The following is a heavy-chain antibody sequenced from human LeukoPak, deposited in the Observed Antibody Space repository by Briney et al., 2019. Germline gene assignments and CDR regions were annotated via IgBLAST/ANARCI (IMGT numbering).Heavy chain of an antibody. CDR1: GLTFSHYA. Sequence: PGGSLRLSCAASGLTFSHYAMHWVRQAPGKGLEWVAVISYHGIDKYYADSVKGRFTISRDNSKNALYLQMNSLRPEDTAVYYCARAGEDVVLGPAPVGGSPYNWFDPWGQGTLVTVSS. CDR2: ISYHGIDK. J-gene: IGHJ5*02. CDR3: ARAGEDVVLGPAPVGGSPYNWFDP. V-gene: IGHV3-30-3*01. D-gene: IGHD2-2*01.